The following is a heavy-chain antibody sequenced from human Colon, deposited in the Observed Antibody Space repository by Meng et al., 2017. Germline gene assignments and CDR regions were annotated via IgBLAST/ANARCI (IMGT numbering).Heavy chain of an antibody. J-gene: IGHJ4*02. CDR1: GFTFSSSA. V-gene: IGHV1-58*01. CDR2: IVVGSAST. CDR3: ATDAYGKEEDYDY. Sequence: SVKVSCKTSGFTFSSSAVQWVRQGRGQRLEWIGWIVVGSASTTYAQKFQERVTITRDMSTSTAYLELSSLRSEDTAVYYCATDAYGKEEDYDYWGQGTLVPSPQ. D-gene: IGHD4-17*01.